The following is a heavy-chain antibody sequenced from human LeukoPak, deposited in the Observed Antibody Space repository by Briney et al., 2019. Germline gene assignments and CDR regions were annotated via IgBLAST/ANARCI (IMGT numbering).Heavy chain of an antibody. Sequence: SETLSLTCTVSGGSISSSSYYWGWIRQPPGKGLEWIGSIYYSGSTYYNPSLKSRVTISVDTSKNQFSLKLSSVTAADTAVYHCAREDNWNYEGYYYYYMDVWGKGTTVTVSS. CDR3: AREDNWNYEGYYYYYMDV. CDR2: IYYSGST. J-gene: IGHJ6*03. CDR1: GGSISSSSYY. V-gene: IGHV4-39*07. D-gene: IGHD1-7*01.